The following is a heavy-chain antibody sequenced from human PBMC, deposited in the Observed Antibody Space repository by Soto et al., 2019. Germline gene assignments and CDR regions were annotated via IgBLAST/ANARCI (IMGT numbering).Heavy chain of an antibody. CDR2: FDPEDGET. CDR3: ARSASGIAAAGYYYYYGMDV. J-gene: IGHJ6*02. D-gene: IGHD6-13*01. V-gene: IGHV1-24*01. CDR1: GYTITELS. Sequence: SVKVSCKVSGYTITELSMHWVRQAPRKGLEWMGGFDPEDGETIYAQKFQGRVTMTEDTSTDTAYMELSSLRSEDTAVYYCARSASGIAAAGYYYYYGMDVWGQGTTVTVSS.